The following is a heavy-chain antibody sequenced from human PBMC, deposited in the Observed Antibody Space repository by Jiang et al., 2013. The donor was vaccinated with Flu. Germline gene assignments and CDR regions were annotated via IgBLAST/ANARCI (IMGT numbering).Heavy chain of an antibody. CDR2: ISYDGSNK. CDR3: AKPGDYGGNSGGWNAFDI. CDR1: GFTFSSYG. V-gene: IGHV3-30*18. Sequence: VQLVESGGGVVQPGRSLRLSCAASGFTFSSYGMHWVRQAPGKGLEWVAVISYDGSNKYYADSVRGRFTISRDNSKNTLYLQMNSLRAEDTAVYYCAKPGDYGGNSGGWNAFDIWGQGTMVTVSS. J-gene: IGHJ3*02. D-gene: IGHD4-23*01.